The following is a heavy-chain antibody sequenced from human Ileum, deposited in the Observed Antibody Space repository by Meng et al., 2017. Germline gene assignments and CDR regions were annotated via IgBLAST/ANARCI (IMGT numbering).Heavy chain of an antibody. CDR1: GASISSGYW. CDR3: ARNGAYSADH. D-gene: IGHD2-15*01. Sequence: GPLQALGPGLVEPSGTLSLTCAFSGASISSGYWWSWVRQPPGKGLEWIGEIHHGGDTNYNPSLKSRVTISVDKSNNQYSLRLTSVTAADTAMYYCARNGAYSADHWGQGTLVTVSS. J-gene: IGHJ4*02. V-gene: IGHV4-4*02. CDR2: IHHGGDT.